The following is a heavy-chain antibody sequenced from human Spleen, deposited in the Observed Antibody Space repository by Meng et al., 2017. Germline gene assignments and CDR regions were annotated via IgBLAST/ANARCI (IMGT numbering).Heavy chain of an antibody. D-gene: IGHD6-6*01. J-gene: IGHJ4*02. Sequence: QVQLVQSGAEVKKPGASVKVSCKATGYTFTGYYMHWVRQAPGQGLEWMGRINPNSGGTNYAQKFQGRVTMTRDTSISTAYMELSRLRSDDTAVYYCARSHSRSDYTNFDYWGQVTLVTVSS. V-gene: IGHV1-2*06. CDR1: GYTFTGYY. CDR3: ARSHSRSDYTNFDY. CDR2: INPNSGGT.